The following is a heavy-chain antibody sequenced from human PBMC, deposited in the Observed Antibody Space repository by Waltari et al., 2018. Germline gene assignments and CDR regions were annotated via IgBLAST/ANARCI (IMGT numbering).Heavy chain of an antibody. D-gene: IGHD1-26*01. CDR3: ARRWDAFDY. Sequence: QVQLVESGGGLVKPGGSLRLSCTASGFTFSDHYMSWIRQAPGKGLEWVSYIGSSGAPVYYADSVWGRFAISRDNAKNSLYLQMNSLRAEDTAVYYCARRWDAFDYWGRGTLVTVSS. J-gene: IGHJ4*02. V-gene: IGHV3-11*04. CDR2: IGSSGAPV. CDR1: GFTFSDHY.